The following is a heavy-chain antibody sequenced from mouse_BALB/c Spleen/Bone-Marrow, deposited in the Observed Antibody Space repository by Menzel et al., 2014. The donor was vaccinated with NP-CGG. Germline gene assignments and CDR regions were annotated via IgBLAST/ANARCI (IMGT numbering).Heavy chain of an antibody. CDR3: ARHYYDYDYYAMDY. CDR1: GYTFXTYV. CDR2: INPYNDGT. J-gene: IGHJ4*01. V-gene: IGHV1-14*01. D-gene: IGHD2-4*01. Sequence: VQLQQSGPERVKPGASVKMSCKASGYTFXTYVMHWVKQRPGQGLEWIGYINPYNDGTKYNEKFKGKATLTSDKSSSAAYMELSSLISEDSAVYYCARHYYDYDYYAMDYWGQGTSVTVSS.